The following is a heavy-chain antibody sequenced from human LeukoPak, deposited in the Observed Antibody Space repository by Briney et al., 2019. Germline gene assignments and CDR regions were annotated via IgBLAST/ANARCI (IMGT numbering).Heavy chain of an antibody. Sequence: PGGSLRLSCAASGFTFSKYAMSWVRQAPGKGLEWVSSISGSGGSTYYADSVKGRFTISRDNSKNTLYLQMNSLRVEDTAVYYCADVSAGTGYYRPPDYWGQGTLVTASS. CDR3: ADVSAGTGYYRPPDY. CDR2: ISGSGGST. J-gene: IGHJ4*02. CDR1: GFTFSKYA. V-gene: IGHV3-23*01. D-gene: IGHD3-22*01.